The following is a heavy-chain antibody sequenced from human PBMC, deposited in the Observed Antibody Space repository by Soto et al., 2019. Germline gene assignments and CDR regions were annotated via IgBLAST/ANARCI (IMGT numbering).Heavy chain of an antibody. Sequence: QVQLVQSGAEVKKPGASVKVSCKASGYTFTSYGISWVRHAPGQGLEWMGWISAYNGNTNYAQKLQVRVTMTTDTSTSTAYMELRSLRSDDPAVYYCAVPSRQAQFFVGGEDVWGQGTTVTVS. CDR2: ISAYNGNT. J-gene: IGHJ6*02. V-gene: IGHV1-18*01. CDR3: AVPSRQAQFFVGGEDV. CDR1: GYTFTSYG. D-gene: IGHD2-21*01.